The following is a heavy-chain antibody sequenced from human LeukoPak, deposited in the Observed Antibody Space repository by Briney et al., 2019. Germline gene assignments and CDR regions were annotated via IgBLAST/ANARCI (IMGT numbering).Heavy chain of an antibody. D-gene: IGHD6-13*01. CDR2: IRGDGVTT. J-gene: IGHJ4*02. Sequence: GGTLRLSCAASGFTFSSHGMNWVRQAPGKGLEWVSGIRGDGVTTYYADSVKGRFTISRDNSKNTLYLQMNSLRAEDTAVYYCARQAGIAAAGYYFDYWGQGTLVTVSS. V-gene: IGHV3-23*01. CDR3: ARQAGIAAAGYYFDY. CDR1: GFTFSSHG.